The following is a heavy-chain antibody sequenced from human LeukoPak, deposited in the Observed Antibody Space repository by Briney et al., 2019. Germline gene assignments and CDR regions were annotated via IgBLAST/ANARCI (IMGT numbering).Heavy chain of an antibody. Sequence: SETLSLTCTVSSGSISSSSYYWGWIRQPPGKGLEWIGSIYYSGSTYYNPSLKSRVTISVDTSKNQFSLKLSSVTAADTAVYYCARQDYGGKKWISYYFDYWGQGTLVTVSS. V-gene: IGHV4-39*01. CDR1: SGSISSSSYY. CDR3: ARQDYGGKKWISYYFDY. D-gene: IGHD4-23*01. J-gene: IGHJ4*02. CDR2: IYYSGST.